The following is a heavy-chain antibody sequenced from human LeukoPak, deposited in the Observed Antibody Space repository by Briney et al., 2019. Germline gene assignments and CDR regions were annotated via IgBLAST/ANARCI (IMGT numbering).Heavy chain of an antibody. Sequence: GGSLRLSCAASGFTFSSYGMHWVRQAPGKGLEWVAVISYDGSNKYYADSVKGRFTISRDNSKNTLYLQMNSLRAGDTAVYYCAKDMGHGSARYLDYWGQGTLVTVSS. CDR3: AKDMGHGSARYLDY. CDR1: GFTFSSYG. V-gene: IGHV3-30*18. D-gene: IGHD3-10*01. CDR2: ISYDGSNK. J-gene: IGHJ4*02.